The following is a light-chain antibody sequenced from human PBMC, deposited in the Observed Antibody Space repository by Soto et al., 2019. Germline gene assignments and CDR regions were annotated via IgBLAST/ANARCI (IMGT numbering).Light chain of an antibody. J-gene: IGKJ2*01. CDR1: QSVSTY. CDR3: QQRSSWPRT. CDR2: DAS. V-gene: IGKV3-11*01. Sequence: EIVLTQSPATLSLSPGERATLSCRASQSVSTYLAWYQQKPGQAPRLLMYDASKRATGIPARFSGSGSGTDFTLTISSLDPEDFAVYYCQQRSSWPRTFGQGTELEIK.